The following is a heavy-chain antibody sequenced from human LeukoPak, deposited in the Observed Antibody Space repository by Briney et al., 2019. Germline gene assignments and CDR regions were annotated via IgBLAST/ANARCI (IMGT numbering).Heavy chain of an antibody. D-gene: IGHD3-22*01. J-gene: IGHJ4*02. CDR3: ARVPWANYHDIYFDY. CDR1: GYTFTTFY. V-gene: IGHV1-46*01. CDR2: INPSSGST. Sequence: ASVKVSCKASGYTFTTFYMHWVRQAPGQGLEWMGIINPSSGSTSYAQKFQGRVTMTRDTSTSTVYMELSSLRSEDTAVYYCARVPWANYHDIYFDYWGQGTLVTVSS.